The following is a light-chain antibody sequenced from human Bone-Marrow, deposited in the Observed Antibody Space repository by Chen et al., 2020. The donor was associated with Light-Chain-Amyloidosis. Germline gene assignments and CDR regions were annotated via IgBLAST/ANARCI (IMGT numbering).Light chain of an antibody. V-gene: IGLV3-21*02. J-gene: IGLJ3*02. CDR1: NIGPTS. CDR2: DDS. Sequence: SYVLTQPSSGSVAPGQTATLARGGNNIGPTSVHWYQQTPGQAPLLVVYDDSDRPSGIPVRLSGSNSRNTATLTISRVEAGDEADYYCQVWDSTSDRPVFGGGTKLTVL. CDR3: QVWDSTSDRPV.